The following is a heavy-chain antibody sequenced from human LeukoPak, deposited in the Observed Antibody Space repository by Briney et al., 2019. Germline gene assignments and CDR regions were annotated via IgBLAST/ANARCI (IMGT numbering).Heavy chain of an antibody. CDR2: ISVYNGNT. D-gene: IGHD3-3*01. Sequence: ASVKVSCKASGYTFTSYGISWERQPPGKGLEWMGWISVYNGNTNYAQKLQGRLTMTTDTSTSTDYMELRSLRSDDTAVYYCAREYYDFWSGYPPIFYYYMDVWGKGTTVTVSS. CDR3: AREYYDFWSGYPPIFYYYMDV. J-gene: IGHJ6*03. V-gene: IGHV1-18*01. CDR1: GYTFTSYG.